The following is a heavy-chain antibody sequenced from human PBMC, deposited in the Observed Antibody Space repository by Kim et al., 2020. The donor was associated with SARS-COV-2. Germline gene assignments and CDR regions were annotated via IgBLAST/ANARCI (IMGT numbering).Heavy chain of an antibody. V-gene: IGHV3-48*03. Sequence: GGSLRLSCAASGFTFSSYEMNWVRQAPGKGLEWVSYISSSGSTIYYADSVKGRFTISRDNAKNSLYLQMNSLRAEDTAVYYCASQYSSSWYFYYYYYGMDVWGQGTTVTVSS. CDR1: GFTFSSYE. CDR2: ISSSGSTI. CDR3: ASQYSSSWYFYYYYYGMDV. D-gene: IGHD6-13*01. J-gene: IGHJ6*02.